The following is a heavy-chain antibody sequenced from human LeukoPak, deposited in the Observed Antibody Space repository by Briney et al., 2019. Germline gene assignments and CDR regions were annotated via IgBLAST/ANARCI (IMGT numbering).Heavy chain of an antibody. V-gene: IGHV4-59*01. CDR1: GGSISIYY. D-gene: IGHD6-19*01. CDR2: IYYSGST. J-gene: IGHJ4*02. Sequence: PSETLSLTCTVSGGSISIYYWSWIRQPPGKGLEWIGYIYYSGSTNYNPSLKSRVTISVDTSKNQFSLKLSSVTAADTAVYYCARDVGGWYDYWGQGTLVTVSS. CDR3: ARDVGGWYDY.